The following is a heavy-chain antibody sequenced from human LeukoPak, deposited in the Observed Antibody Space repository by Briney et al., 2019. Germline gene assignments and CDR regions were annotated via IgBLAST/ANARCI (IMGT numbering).Heavy chain of an antibody. CDR1: GGTFSSYA. J-gene: IGHJ4*02. V-gene: IGHV1-69*13. Sequence: ASVKVSCKASGGTFSSYAISWVRQAPGQGLEWMGGIIPIFGTANYAQKFQGRVTITADESRSTAYMELSSPRSEDTAVYYCAREGIAATEGFDYWGQGTLVTVSS. D-gene: IGHD6-13*01. CDR2: IIPIFGTA. CDR3: AREGIAATEGFDY.